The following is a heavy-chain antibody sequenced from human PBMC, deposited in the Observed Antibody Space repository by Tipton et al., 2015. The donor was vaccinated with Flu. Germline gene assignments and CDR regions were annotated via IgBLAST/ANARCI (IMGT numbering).Heavy chain of an antibody. CDR3: TRSSSRYYDFWSGYPYYFDY. CDR2: IRSKAYGGTT. Sequence: SLRLSCTASGFTFGDYAMSWFRQAPGKGLEWVGFIRSKAYGGTTEYAASVKGRFTISRDDSKSIAYLQMNSLKTEDTAVYYCTRSSSRYYDFWSGYPYYFDYWGQGTLVTVSS. D-gene: IGHD3-3*01. V-gene: IGHV3-49*03. CDR1: GFTFGDYA. J-gene: IGHJ4*02.